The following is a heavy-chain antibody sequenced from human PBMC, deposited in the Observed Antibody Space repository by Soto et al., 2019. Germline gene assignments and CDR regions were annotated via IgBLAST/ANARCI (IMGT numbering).Heavy chain of an antibody. Sequence: GGSLRLSCAASGFTFSSYAMSWVRQAPGKGLEWVSAISGSGGSTYYADSVKGRFTISRDNSKNTLYLQMNSLRAEDTAVYYCAIILLWFGEPFDYWGQGTLVTVSS. CDR3: AIILLWFGEPFDY. D-gene: IGHD3-10*01. CDR1: GFTFSSYA. CDR2: ISGSGGST. V-gene: IGHV3-23*01. J-gene: IGHJ4*02.